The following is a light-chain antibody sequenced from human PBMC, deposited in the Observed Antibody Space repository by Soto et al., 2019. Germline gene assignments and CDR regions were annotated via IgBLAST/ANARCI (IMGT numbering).Light chain of an antibody. CDR2: AAS. V-gene: IGKV1-27*01. J-gene: IGKJ4*01. CDR3: QKYYSAPLT. CDR1: QGISDH. Sequence: DIQMTQSPSSLSASIGDRVTITCRASQGISDHLAWYQQKPGEVPKVLIFAASALQPGVPSRFSGSGSGTDFTLTISGMQPEDVANYYCQKYYSAPLTFGGGTKVDIK.